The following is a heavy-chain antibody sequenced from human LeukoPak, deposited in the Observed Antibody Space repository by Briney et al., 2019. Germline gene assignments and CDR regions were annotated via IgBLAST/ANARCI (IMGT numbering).Heavy chain of an antibody. CDR1: GGSFSGYY. CDR2: INHSGGT. Sequence: SETLSLTCAVYGGSFSGYYWSWIRQPPGKGLEWIGEINHSGGTNYNPSLKSRVTISVDTSKNQFSLKLSSVTAADTAVYYCARWKRCSSTSCYGRYYFDYWGQGTLVTVSS. V-gene: IGHV4-34*01. D-gene: IGHD2-2*01. J-gene: IGHJ4*02. CDR3: ARWKRCSSTSCYGRYYFDY.